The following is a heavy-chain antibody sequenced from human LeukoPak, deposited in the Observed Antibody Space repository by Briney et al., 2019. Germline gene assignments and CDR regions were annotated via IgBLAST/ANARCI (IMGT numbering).Heavy chain of an antibody. D-gene: IGHD1-1*01. CDR2: IYYSGST. CDR3: ARWGTRPNWFDP. J-gene: IGHJ5*02. Sequence: SETLSLTCTVSGGSISSYYWSWIRQPPGKGLEWIGYIYYSGSTNYNPSLKSRVTISVDTSKNQFSLKLSSVTAADTAVYYRARWGTRPNWFDPWGQGTLVTVSS. CDR1: GGSISSYY. V-gene: IGHV4-59*08.